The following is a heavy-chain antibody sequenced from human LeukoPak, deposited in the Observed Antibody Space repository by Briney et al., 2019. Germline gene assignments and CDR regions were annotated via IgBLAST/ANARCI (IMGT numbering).Heavy chain of an antibody. J-gene: IGHJ3*02. V-gene: IGHV4-59*01. Sequence: SETLSLTCTVSGGSISSYYWSWIRQPPGKGLEWIGYIYYGGSTNYSPSLKSRVTISVDTSKNQFSLKLSSVTAADTAVYYCARVQTYYDILTGYSKVDAFDIWGQGTMVTVSS. CDR1: GGSISSYY. CDR3: ARVQTYYDILTGYSKVDAFDI. CDR2: IYYGGST. D-gene: IGHD3-9*01.